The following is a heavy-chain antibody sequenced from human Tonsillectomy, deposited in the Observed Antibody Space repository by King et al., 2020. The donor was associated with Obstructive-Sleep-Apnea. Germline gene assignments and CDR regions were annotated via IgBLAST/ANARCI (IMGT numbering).Heavy chain of an antibody. D-gene: IGHD2-15*01. V-gene: IGHV3-23*04. Sequence: VQLVESGGGLVQPGGSLRLSCAASGFTFSSYAMTWVRQAPGKGLEWVSAISGNGGTTYYADSGKGRFTFSRDNSKNTVYLQMNGLRAEDTAVYYCAKTRGYCSGGSCYSDYWGQGTLVTVSS. CDR1: GFTFSSYA. CDR3: AKTRGYCSGGSCYSDY. J-gene: IGHJ4*02. CDR2: ISGNGGTT.